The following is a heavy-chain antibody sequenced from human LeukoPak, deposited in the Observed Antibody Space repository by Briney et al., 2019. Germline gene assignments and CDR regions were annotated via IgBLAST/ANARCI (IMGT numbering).Heavy chain of an antibody. D-gene: IGHD3-22*01. V-gene: IGHV4-30-2*01. J-gene: IGHJ4*02. CDR3: ARGVYYDSSGYYLGYFDY. CDR2: IYNSGST. Sequence: SQTLSLTCAVSGGSISSGGYSWSWIRQPPGKGLEWIGYIYNSGSTYYNPSLKSRVTISVDRSKNQFSLKLSSVTAADTAVYYCARGVYYDSSGYYLGYFDYWGQGTLVTVSS. CDR1: GGSISSGGYS.